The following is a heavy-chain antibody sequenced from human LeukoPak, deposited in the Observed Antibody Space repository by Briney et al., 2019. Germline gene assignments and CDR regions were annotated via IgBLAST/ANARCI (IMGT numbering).Heavy chain of an antibody. J-gene: IGHJ2*01. CDR1: GFTFSSYW. Sequence: GSLRLSCAASGFTFSSYWMHWVRQAPGKGLVWVSRINSDGSSTNYADSVKGRFTISRDNAKNTLYLQMNSLRAEDTAVYYCAKYGDYWYFDLWGRGTLVTVSS. V-gene: IGHV3-74*01. CDR3: AKYGDYWYFDL. CDR2: INSDGSST. D-gene: IGHD4-17*01.